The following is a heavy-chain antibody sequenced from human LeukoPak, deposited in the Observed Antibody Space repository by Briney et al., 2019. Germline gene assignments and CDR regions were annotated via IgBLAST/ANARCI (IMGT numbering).Heavy chain of an antibody. CDR3: PRITAYDDS. CDR1: GFTVSSNY. V-gene: IGHV3-53*01. Sequence: GGSLRRSCAASGFTVSSNYMNWVRQAPGKGLEWVSGIYVDGSTYYADSVKGRFTIFRDNSRNTLYLQMNSLRAEDTAVYYCPRITAYDDSWGQGTLVTVSS. CDR2: IYVDGST. J-gene: IGHJ5*01. D-gene: IGHD1-20*01.